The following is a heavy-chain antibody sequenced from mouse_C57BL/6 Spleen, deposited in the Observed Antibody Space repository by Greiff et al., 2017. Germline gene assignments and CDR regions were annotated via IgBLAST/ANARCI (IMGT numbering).Heavy chain of an antibody. CDR3: ARRGYGIWFAY. CDR2: INPNNGGT. J-gene: IGHJ3*01. Sequence: VQLQQSGPELVKPGASVKISCKASGYTFTDYYMNWVKQSPGKSLEWIGDINPNNGGTSYNQKFKGKATLTVDKSSSTAYMELRSLTSEDSAVYYCARRGYGIWFAYWGQGTLVTVSA. D-gene: IGHD2-10*02. CDR1: GYTFTDYY. V-gene: IGHV1-26*01.